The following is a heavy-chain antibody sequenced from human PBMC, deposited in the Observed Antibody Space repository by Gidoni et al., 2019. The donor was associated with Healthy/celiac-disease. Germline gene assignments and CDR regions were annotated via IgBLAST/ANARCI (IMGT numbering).Heavy chain of an antibody. D-gene: IGHD2-2*01. V-gene: IGHV4-39*07. CDR3: ARDPSTTGEGYVWFDP. CDR2: IYYSGST. CDR1: GGSISSRSYY. Sequence: QLQLQESGPGLVKPSETLSLTCTVSGGSISSRSYYWGWIRQPPGKGLEWIGSIYYSGSTYYNPSLKSRVTISVDTSKNQFSLKLSSVTAADTAVYYCARDPSTTGEGYVWFDPWGQGTLVTVSS. J-gene: IGHJ5*02.